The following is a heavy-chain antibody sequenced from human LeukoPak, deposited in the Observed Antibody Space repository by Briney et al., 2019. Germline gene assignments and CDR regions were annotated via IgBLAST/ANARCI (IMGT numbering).Heavy chain of an antibody. Sequence: GESLKISCTGSGYSFTSYWIGWVRQMPGKGLEWMGIIYPGDSDTRYSPSFQGQVTISADKSISTAYLQWSSLKASDTAMYYCAVGTYYYDSSGYTETYDAFDIWGQGTMVTVSS. CDR1: GYSFTSYW. CDR3: AVGTYYYDSSGYTETYDAFDI. D-gene: IGHD3-22*01. J-gene: IGHJ3*02. CDR2: IYPGDSDT. V-gene: IGHV5-51*01.